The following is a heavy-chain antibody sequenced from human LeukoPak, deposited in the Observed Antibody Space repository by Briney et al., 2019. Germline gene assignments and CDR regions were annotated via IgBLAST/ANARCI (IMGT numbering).Heavy chain of an antibody. CDR2: ISASGGST. D-gene: IGHD2-2*02. CDR1: GFTFSSYS. V-gene: IGHV3-23*01. CDR3: AKSANDYCSGTSCYKFDY. Sequence: PGGSLRLSCAASGFTFSSYSMNWVRQAPGQGLEWVSGISASGGSTYYADSVKGRFTISRDESKNTLDLQMNSLRAEDTALYYCAKSANDYCSGTSCYKFDYWGQGTLVAVSS. J-gene: IGHJ4*02.